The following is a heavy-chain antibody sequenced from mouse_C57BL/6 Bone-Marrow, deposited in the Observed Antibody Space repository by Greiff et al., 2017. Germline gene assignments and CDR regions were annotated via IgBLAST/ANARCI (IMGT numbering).Heavy chain of an antibody. D-gene: IGHD1-1*01. CDR1: GFSLSTSGMG. Sequence: VTLKVSGPGLLRSSPTLSLSCSFSGFSLSTSGMGVSWIRHPSGKGLEWLAHLYWDDDKRYNPFLKSRLTISKDTSRNQVFLKITSVNTAATATYYCACHYASSFPAWFAYWGQGTLVTVSA. CDR3: ACHYASSFPAWFAY. J-gene: IGHJ3*01. V-gene: IGHV8-12*01. CDR2: LYWDDDK.